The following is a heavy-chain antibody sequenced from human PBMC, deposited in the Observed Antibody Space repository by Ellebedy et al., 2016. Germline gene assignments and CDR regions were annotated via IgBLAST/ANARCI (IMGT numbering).Heavy chain of an antibody. V-gene: IGHV4-4*07. CDR3: ARTQIQLWHRLYYFDY. CDR2: IYTSGST. D-gene: IGHD5-18*01. Sequence: SETLSLXXTVSGGSISSYYWSWIRQPAGKGLEWIGRIYTSGSTNYNPSLKSRVTMSVDTSKNQFSLKLSSVTAADTAVYYCARTQIQLWHRLYYFDYWGQGTLVTVSS. CDR1: GGSISSYY. J-gene: IGHJ4*02.